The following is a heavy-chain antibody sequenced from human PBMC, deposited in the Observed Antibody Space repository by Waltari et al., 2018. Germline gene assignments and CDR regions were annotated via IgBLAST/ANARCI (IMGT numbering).Heavy chain of an antibody. J-gene: IGHJ4*02. CDR3: VREVGYTNSAT. D-gene: IGHD4-4*01. CDR2: LSNGNDGS. V-gene: IGHV3-23*01. CDR1: GFNVNDNT. Sequence: LESGGASVQPGGSLRLSCAASGFNVNDNTMRWVRQPPGKGLEWVSILSNGNDGSYRSDSVTGRFTTSRDIAGNSIYLQMSGLRSEDTAIYYCVREVGYTNSATWGQGTLVNVSP.